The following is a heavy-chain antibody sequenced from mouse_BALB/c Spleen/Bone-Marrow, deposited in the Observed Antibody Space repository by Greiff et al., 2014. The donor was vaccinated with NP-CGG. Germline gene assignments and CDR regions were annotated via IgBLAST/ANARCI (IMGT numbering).Heavy chain of an antibody. CDR2: ISNLAYSI. CDR3: TRNYGNQGAMDY. Sequence: EVKLLESGGGLVQPGGSRKLSCAASGFTFSDYGMAWVRQAPGKGPEWVAFISNLAYSICYADTVTGRFTISRENAKSTLYLEMSSLRSEDTAIYYCTRNYGNQGAMDYWGQGTSVTVSS. V-gene: IGHV5-15*02. CDR1: GFTFSDYG. J-gene: IGHJ4*01. D-gene: IGHD2-1*01.